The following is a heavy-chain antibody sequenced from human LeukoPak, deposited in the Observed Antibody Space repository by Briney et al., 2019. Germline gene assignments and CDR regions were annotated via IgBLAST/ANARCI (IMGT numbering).Heavy chain of an antibody. CDR1: GFTFSDNY. V-gene: IGHV3-11*04. CDR2: ISSSGNTT. J-gene: IGHJ4*02. Sequence: NPWGSLRLSCAASGFTFSDNYMSWIRQAPGKGLEWVSYISSSGNTTYNADSVKGRFSITRDNAKNSLYLQMNSLRAEDTAVYYCAREGGSAWFLDYWGQGTLVTVSP. CDR3: AREGGSAWFLDY. D-gene: IGHD6-19*01.